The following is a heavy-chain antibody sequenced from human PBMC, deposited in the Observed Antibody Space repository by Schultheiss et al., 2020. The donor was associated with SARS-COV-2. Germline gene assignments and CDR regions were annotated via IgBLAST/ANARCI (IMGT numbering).Heavy chain of an antibody. V-gene: IGHV4-39*07. CDR3: ASPPTEGTTRSLHY. CDR2: ITHGGAT. Sequence: SQTLSLTCTVSGGSVSSGSYYWSWIRQPPGKGLEWIGEITHGGATNYNPSLKSRVTISVDTSKNQFSLELNSVTAADTAVYYCASPPTEGTTRSLHYWGQGTLVTVSS. D-gene: IGHD1-7*01. CDR1: GGSVSSGSYY. J-gene: IGHJ4*02.